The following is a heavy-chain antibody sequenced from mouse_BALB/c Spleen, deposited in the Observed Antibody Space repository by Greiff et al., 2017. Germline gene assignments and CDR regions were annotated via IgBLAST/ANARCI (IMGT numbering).Heavy chain of an antibody. CDR2: ISSGSSTI. D-gene: IGHD1-1*01. Sequence: EVKLVESGGGLVQPGGSRKLSCAASGFTFSSFGMHWVRQAPEKGLEWVAYISSGSSTIYYADTVKGRITISRDNPKNTLFLQMTSLRSEDTAMYYCAREKGNYYGSNYAMDYWGQGTSVTVSS. J-gene: IGHJ4*01. V-gene: IGHV5-17*02. CDR3: AREKGNYYGSNYAMDY. CDR1: GFTFSSFG.